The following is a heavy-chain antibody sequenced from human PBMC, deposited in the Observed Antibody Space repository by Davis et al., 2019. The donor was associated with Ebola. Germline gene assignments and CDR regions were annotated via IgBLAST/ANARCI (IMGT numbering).Heavy chain of an antibody. CDR2: IIPILGIA. V-gene: IGHV1-69*04. CDR1: GGTFTNYA. Sequence: AASVKVSCKTSGGTFTNYAVNWVRQAPGQGLEWMGRIIPILGIANYAQKFQGRVTITADKSTSTAYMELSSLRSEDTAVYYCASSSATVTAYWGQGTLVTVSS. J-gene: IGHJ4*02. D-gene: IGHD4-17*01. CDR3: ASSSATVTAY.